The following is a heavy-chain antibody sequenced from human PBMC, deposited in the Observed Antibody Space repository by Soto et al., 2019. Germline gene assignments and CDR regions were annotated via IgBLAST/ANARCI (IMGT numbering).Heavy chain of an antibody. V-gene: IGHV3-23*01. CDR1: GFTFSSYA. J-gene: IGHJ3*02. Sequence: EVQLLESGGGLVQPGGSLRLSCAASGFTFSSYAMSWVRQAPGKGLEWVSTISGGGDGTYYADSVKGRFTISRDNSGNTAYLRMNSLRAEDTAVCYCAKKGLGSLTTYCSGGDCYYAFDIWGQGTMVTVSS. D-gene: IGHD2-15*01. CDR3: AKKGLGSLTTYCSGGDCYYAFDI. CDR2: ISGGGDGT.